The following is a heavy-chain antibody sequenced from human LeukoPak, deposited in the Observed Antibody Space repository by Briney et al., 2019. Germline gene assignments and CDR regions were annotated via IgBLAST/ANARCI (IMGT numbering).Heavy chain of an antibody. CDR3: TPSIAVAGSLDY. J-gene: IGHJ4*02. CDR2: IKSKTDGGTT. D-gene: IGHD6-19*01. V-gene: IGHV3-15*01. Sequence: GGSLRLSCAASGFTFSNVWMSWVRQAPGKGLEWVGRIKSKTDGGTTHYAAPMKGRFTISKDDSKTTLNLQMNSLKTEDTAVYYCTPSIAVAGSLDYWGQGPLVTVSS. CDR1: GFTFSNVW.